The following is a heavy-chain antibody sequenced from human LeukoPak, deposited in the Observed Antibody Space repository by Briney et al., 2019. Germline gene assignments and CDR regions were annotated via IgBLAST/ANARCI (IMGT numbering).Heavy chain of an antibody. D-gene: IGHD2-15*01. CDR3: AAPAATYGYHFDY. J-gene: IGHJ4*02. CDR2: INPSGSST. V-gene: IGHV1-46*01. CDR1: GYSFTSHY. Sequence: ASVKVSCKASGYSFTSHYMHWVRQAPGQGLEWLGLINPSGSSTLYAQKFQGRVTMTRDMSTTTDYMELSSLRSEDTAVYYCAAPAATYGYHFDYWGQGTLVTVSS.